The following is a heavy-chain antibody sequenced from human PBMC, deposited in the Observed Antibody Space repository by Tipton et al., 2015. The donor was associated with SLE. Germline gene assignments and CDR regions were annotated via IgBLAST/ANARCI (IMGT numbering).Heavy chain of an antibody. D-gene: IGHD3-3*01. CDR3: AKGFRGVVTAYYGMDV. CDR2: IRYDGSDE. Sequence: GSLRLSCAASGFTFKSYAMHWVRQAPGKGLELVAFIRYDGSDEYYADSVKGRFTISRDNSKNTLYLQMNSLRAEDTAVYYCAKGFRGVVTAYYGMDVWGQGTTVTVSS. V-gene: IGHV3-30*02. CDR1: GFTFKSYA. J-gene: IGHJ6*02.